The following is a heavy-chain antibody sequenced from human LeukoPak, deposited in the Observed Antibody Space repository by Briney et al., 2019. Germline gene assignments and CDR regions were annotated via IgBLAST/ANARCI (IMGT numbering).Heavy chain of an antibody. V-gene: IGHV1-18*01. J-gene: IGHJ3*02. CDR3: ASVWRAHNAFDI. D-gene: IGHD2-8*01. Sequence: ASVKVSCKASGGTFSSYAISWVRQAPGQGLEWMGWISAYNGNTNYAQKLQGRVTMTTDTSTSTAYMELRSLRSDDTAVYYCASVWRAHNAFDIWGQGTMVTVSS. CDR1: GGTFSSYA. CDR2: ISAYNGNT.